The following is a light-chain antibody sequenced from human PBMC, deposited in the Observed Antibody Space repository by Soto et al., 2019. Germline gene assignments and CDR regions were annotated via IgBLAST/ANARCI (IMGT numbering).Light chain of an antibody. CDR1: QSVSSSY. CDR2: GAS. V-gene: IGKV3-20*01. CDR3: QQYGSSPGT. Sequence: EIVLTHSPGTLSLSPGERATLSCRASQSVSSSYLAWYQQKPGQAPRLLIYGASSRATGIPDRFSGSGSGTDCTLTISRLEPEDFAVYYCQQYGSSPGTFGQGTKVEIK. J-gene: IGKJ1*01.